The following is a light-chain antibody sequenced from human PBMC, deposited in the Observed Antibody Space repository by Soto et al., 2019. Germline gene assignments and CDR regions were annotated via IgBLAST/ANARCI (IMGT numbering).Light chain of an antibody. CDR3: SSFVGAPVI. CDR1: STDPATYDL. V-gene: IGLV2-23*02. Sequence: QSALTQPASVSGSPGQSITISCTGTSTDPATYDLVSWYQQHPGKVPKLIIFEVNKRPSGVPDRFSGSKSGDTASLTVSGLQAEDEADYYCSSFVGAPVIFGGGTKVTVL. J-gene: IGLJ2*01. CDR2: EVN.